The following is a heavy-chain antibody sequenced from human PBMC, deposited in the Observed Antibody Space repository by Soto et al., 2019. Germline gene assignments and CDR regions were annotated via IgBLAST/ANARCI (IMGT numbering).Heavy chain of an antibody. V-gene: IGHV3-30*18. Sequence: GGSLRLSCAASGFIFSDYGVHWVRQAPGKGLEWVTVISYDGSNKYYANSVKGRFTIPRDNSKNTLYLQMNSLRAEDTAVYYCAKSLSGGTLRGAFDIWGQGTMVTVSS. CDR3: AKSLSGGTLRGAFDI. CDR2: ISYDGSNK. CDR1: GFIFSDYG. J-gene: IGHJ3*02. D-gene: IGHD1-26*01.